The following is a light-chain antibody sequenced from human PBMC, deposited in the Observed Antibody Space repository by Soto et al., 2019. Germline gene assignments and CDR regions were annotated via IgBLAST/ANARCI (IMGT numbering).Light chain of an antibody. V-gene: IGKV1-39*01. J-gene: IGKJ3*01. CDR2: AAS. Sequence: DIQMTQSPSSLSASVGDRVTITCRASQSINTYLNWYQQKPGKAPKLLIYAASSLQGGVPSRFSGSGSGTDFTLTINSLHPEDFATYYCQQSFSTPRFGPGTKVDIK. CDR3: QQSFSTPR. CDR1: QSINTY.